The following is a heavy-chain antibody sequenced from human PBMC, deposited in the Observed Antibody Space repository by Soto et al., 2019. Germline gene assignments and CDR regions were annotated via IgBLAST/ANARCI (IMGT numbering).Heavy chain of an antibody. V-gene: IGHV4-39*01. D-gene: IGHD3-10*01. CDR1: GGSISSRTHH. CDR2: ISDSGNT. Sequence: SETLSLTCTVSGGSISSRTHHWGWIRQAPGRGLEWIGTISDSGNTYSNSSLRGRVTISVDPAKNQFSLRLTSVTAADTAVYYCARRDYIGSYHFDYWGRGALVTVS. J-gene: IGHJ4*02. CDR3: ARRDYIGSYHFDY.